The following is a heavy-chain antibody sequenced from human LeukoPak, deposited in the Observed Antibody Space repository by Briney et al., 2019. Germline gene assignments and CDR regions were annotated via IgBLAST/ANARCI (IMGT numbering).Heavy chain of an antibody. CDR1: GFTFSSYW. CDR2: IKQDGSEK. J-gene: IGHJ4*02. D-gene: IGHD2-8*01. Sequence: PGGSLRLSCAASGFTFSSYWMSWVRQAPGKGLEWVANIKQDGSEKYYVDSVKGRFTISRDNAKNSLYLQMNSLRAEDTAVYCCAREKVSDCTNGVCYHFDYWGQGTLVTVSS. V-gene: IGHV3-7*01. CDR3: AREKVSDCTNGVCYHFDY.